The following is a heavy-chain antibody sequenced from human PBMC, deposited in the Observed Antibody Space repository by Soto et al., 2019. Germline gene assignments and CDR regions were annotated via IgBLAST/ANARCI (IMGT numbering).Heavy chain of an antibody. J-gene: IGHJ4*02. D-gene: IGHD6-13*01. CDR1: EAPLNSNA. Sequence: QAKVFRPGSEVGRPGSSGRFSCRALEAPLNSNAFAWVRQPPGQGLKWMGGTIPYNITLNYAQKFQDRVTITADDSTHTVYMELSSLRSDDTAVYFCASGASRWYPYFFDSWAQGTLVTVSS. CDR3: ASGASRWYPYFFDS. CDR2: TIPYNITL. V-gene: IGHV1-69*01.